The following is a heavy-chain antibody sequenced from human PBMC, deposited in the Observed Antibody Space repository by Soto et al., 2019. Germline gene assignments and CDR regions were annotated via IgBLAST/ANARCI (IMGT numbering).Heavy chain of an antibody. CDR1: GFTFNSYA. V-gene: IGHV3-30-3*01. CDR2: ISHDGSDK. CDR3: ARVSRALRILTPDFDF. D-gene: IGHD3-3*01. Sequence: QVHLVESAGGVVQPGTSLRLSCAVSGFTFNSYAIHWVRQAPGKGLEWVAVISHDGSDKYYGDSVKGRFTISRDNSKNTLYMQMNSLRPEDTAVYYCARVSRALRILTPDFDFWGQGTLVTVSS. J-gene: IGHJ4*02.